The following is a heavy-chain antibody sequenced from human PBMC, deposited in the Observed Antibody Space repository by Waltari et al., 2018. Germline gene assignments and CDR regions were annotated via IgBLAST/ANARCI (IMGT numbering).Heavy chain of an antibody. D-gene: IGHD2-2*01. Sequence: EVQLVESGGGLVQPGGSLRLSCAASGFTFSSHWMHWVRQAPGKGLVWVSRSNGEGGSTSDADSVKGRFTISRDNANNTLYLQMNSLRAEDTAVYYCTRTRYCSTTSCQVDWFDPWGQGTLVTVSS. CDR1: GFTFSSHW. CDR2: SNGEGGST. CDR3: TRTRYCSTTSCQVDWFDP. J-gene: IGHJ5*02. V-gene: IGHV3-74*01.